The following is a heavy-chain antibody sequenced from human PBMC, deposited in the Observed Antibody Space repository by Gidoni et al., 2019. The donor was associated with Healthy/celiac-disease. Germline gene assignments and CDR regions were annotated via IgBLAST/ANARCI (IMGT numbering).Heavy chain of an antibody. D-gene: IGHD6-13*01. V-gene: IGHV1-8*01. CDR3: AKAGYSSPYYGMDV. CDR2: MNPNSGNT. CDR1: GYTFTSYD. J-gene: IGHJ6*02. Sequence: QVQLVQSGAEVKKPGASVKVSCKASGYTFTSYDINWVRQATGQGLEWMGWMNPNSGNTGYAQKCQGRVTMTRNTSISTAYMELSSLRSEDTAVYYCAKAGYSSPYYGMDVWGQGTTVTVSS.